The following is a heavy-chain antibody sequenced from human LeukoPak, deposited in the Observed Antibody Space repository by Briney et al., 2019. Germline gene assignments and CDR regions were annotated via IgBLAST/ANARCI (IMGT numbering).Heavy chain of an antibody. V-gene: IGHV3-30*04. Sequence: PGGSLRLSCAASGFTLSRISYGMHWVRQAPGKGLEWVAMISYDGGSIYYADSVKGRFIISRDSSNNAVYLQMNSLRTEDSALYYCARDWARSVWCNWFGPWGQGTRVTVSS. J-gene: IGHJ5*02. CDR2: ISYDGGSI. D-gene: IGHD2-8*02. CDR3: ARDWARSVWCNWFGP. CDR1: GFTLSRISYG.